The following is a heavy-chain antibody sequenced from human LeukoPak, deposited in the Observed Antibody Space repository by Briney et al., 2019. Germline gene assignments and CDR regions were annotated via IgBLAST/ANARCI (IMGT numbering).Heavy chain of an antibody. CDR1: GFTFDNYA. Sequence: GGSLRLSCAASGFTFDNYAMHWVRQAPGKGLEWVSLISWDGGNTYYGDSVKGRFTISRDSSKNSLYLQMNSLRAEDTALYYCVIGTLIGAASGFFDYWGQGTLVTVSS. CDR3: VIGTLIGAASGFFDY. CDR2: ISWDGGNT. D-gene: IGHD6-13*01. J-gene: IGHJ4*02. V-gene: IGHV3-43D*03.